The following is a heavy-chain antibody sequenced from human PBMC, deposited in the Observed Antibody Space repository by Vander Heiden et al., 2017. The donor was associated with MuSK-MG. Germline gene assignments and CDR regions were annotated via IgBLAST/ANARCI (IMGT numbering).Heavy chain of an antibody. D-gene: IGHD3-16*01. V-gene: IGHV1-2*02. Sequence: VQLVQSGAEVKKPGASVKVSCKASGYIFTGYFIHWVRQAPGQGLEWMGWINPNSGDTNYAQKLQGRVTMTRDTSISTAYLELDRLRSDDTAVYYCASNVGAADIGGNWFDPWGQGTLVTVSS. CDR3: ASNVGAADIGGNWFDP. CDR2: INPNSGDT. J-gene: IGHJ5*02. CDR1: GYIFTGYF.